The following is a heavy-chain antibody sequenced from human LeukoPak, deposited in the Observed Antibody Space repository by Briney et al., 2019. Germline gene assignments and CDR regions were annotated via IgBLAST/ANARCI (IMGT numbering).Heavy chain of an antibody. V-gene: IGHV3-33*08. CDR1: GFTFSSYG. Sequence: TGGSLRLSCAASGFTFSSYGMHWVRQAPGKGLEWVAVIWYGGSNKYYADSVKGRFTISRDNSKNTLYLQMNSQRAEDTAVYYCAANTAMVKDYYYYMDVWGKGTTVTGSS. J-gene: IGHJ6*03. D-gene: IGHD5-18*01. CDR3: AANTAMVKDYYYYMDV. CDR2: IWYGGSNK.